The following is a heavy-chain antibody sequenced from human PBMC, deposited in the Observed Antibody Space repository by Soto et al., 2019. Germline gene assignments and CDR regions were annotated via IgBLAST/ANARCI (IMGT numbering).Heavy chain of an antibody. CDR3: VRRCTKASGQCDSWFDP. Sequence: QVQLQESGPGLVNPSQTLSLTCTVSGGAFSSGTYCWSWIRHSPGKGLEWIDYVHYNGDAHYSPSLKSRVTLPLDTSSNQSSLPLPSVNAAHTDDYYCVRRCTKASGQCDSWFDPWGQGTLVTGSS. D-gene: IGHD2-21*02. J-gene: IGHJ5*02. CDR2: VHYNGDA. CDR1: GGAFSSGTYC. V-gene: IGHV4-30-4*01.